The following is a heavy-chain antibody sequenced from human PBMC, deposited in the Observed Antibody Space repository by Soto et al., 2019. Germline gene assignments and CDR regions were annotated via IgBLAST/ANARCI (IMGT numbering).Heavy chain of an antibody. CDR2: INAGNGNT. V-gene: IGHV1-3*01. J-gene: IGHJ6*02. Sequence: ASVKVSCKASGYTFTSYAMHWVRQAPGQRLEWMGWINAGNGNTKYSQKFQGRVTITRDTSASTAYMELSSLRSEDTAVYYCARDPGGQLATYYYYGMDVWGQGTTVTVSS. D-gene: IGHD6-13*01. CDR3: ARDPGGQLATYYYYGMDV. CDR1: GYTFTSYA.